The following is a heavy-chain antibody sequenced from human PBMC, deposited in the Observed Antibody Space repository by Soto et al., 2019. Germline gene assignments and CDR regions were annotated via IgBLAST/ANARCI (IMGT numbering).Heavy chain of an antibody. CDR3: AEGYDFWTRDNWFDP. CDR1: GGTFSSYA. Sequence: QVQLVQSGAEVKKPGSSVKVSCKASGGTFSSYAISWVRQAPGQGLEWMGGIIPIFGTANYAQKFQGRVTITADDSTSPAYMELSSLRSEDTAVSYCAEGYDFWTRDNWFDPWGQGTLATVSS. CDR2: IIPIFGTA. V-gene: IGHV1-69*01. D-gene: IGHD3-3*01. J-gene: IGHJ5*02.